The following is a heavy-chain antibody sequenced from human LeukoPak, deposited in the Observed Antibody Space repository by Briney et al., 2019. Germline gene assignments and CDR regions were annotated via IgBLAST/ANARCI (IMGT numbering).Heavy chain of an antibody. J-gene: IGHJ3*02. CDR3: ARDGELAVAGRNGHAFDI. Sequence: SETLSLTCIVPGGSITSDNKSWIRQPPGKGRGWIWYIYYCGSTNYNTSLKSRVTISVDTSKNQFSLKLSSVTAADTAVYYCARDGELAVAGRNGHAFDIWGQGTMVTVSS. CDR2: IYYCGST. D-gene: IGHD6-19*01. V-gene: IGHV4-59*01. CDR1: GGSITSDN.